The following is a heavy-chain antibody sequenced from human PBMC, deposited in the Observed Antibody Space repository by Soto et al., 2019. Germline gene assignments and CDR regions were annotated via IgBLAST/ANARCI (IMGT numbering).Heavy chain of an antibody. Sequence: DSVKVSCKASGYTFTSYDINWVRQATGQGLEWMGWMNPNSGNTGYAQKFQGRVTMTRNTSISTAYMELSSLRSEDTAVYYCARGSSSKEDILISYYYYYYMDVCGKLTTVTVSS. D-gene: IGHD2-15*01. CDR1: GYTFTSYD. J-gene: IGHJ6*03. V-gene: IGHV1-8*01. CDR3: ARGSSSKEDILISYYYYYYMDV. CDR2: MNPNSGNT.